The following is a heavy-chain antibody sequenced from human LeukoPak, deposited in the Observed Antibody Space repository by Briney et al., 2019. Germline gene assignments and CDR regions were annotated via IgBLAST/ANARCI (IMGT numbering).Heavy chain of an antibody. CDR2: INSDGSDT. Sequence: GGSLRLSCAASGFTFNSYWFHWVRQAPGQGLVWVSRINSDGSDTIYADSVKGRFTISRDNAKSTGYLQMNSLKAEDTAVYYCARGGYHHGFDIWGQGTMVTVSS. J-gene: IGHJ3*02. D-gene: IGHD2-15*01. V-gene: IGHV3-74*01. CDR3: ARGGYHHGFDI. CDR1: GFTFNSYW.